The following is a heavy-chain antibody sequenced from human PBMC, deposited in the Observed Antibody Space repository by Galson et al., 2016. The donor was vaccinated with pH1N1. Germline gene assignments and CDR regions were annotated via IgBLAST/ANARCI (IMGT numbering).Heavy chain of an antibody. V-gene: IGHV3-23*01. D-gene: IGHD4-17*01. CDR1: GFTFGAFA. CDR3: AKGAAVTTRPRIDY. Sequence: SLRLSCAASGFTFGAFAMTWVRQAPGKGLEWVSIISGSGSGTYYADSVKGRFTVSRDNSKNTLFLQMNSLRAVDTALYYCAKGAAVTTRPRIDYWGREFWLPSPQ. J-gene: IGHJ4*02. CDR2: ISGSGSGT.